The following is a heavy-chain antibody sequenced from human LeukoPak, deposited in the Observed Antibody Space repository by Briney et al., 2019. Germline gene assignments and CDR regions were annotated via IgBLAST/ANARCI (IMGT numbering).Heavy chain of an antibody. CDR1: GGSFSGYY. CDR3: ARGASYYAPFDY. CDR2: INHSGST. Sequence: SETPSLTCAVYGGSFSGYYWSWIRQPPGKGLEWIGEINHSGSTNYNPSLKSRVTISVDTSKNQFSLKLSSVTAADTAVYYCARGASYYAPFDYWGQGTLVTVSS. D-gene: IGHD3-10*01. J-gene: IGHJ4*02. V-gene: IGHV4-34*01.